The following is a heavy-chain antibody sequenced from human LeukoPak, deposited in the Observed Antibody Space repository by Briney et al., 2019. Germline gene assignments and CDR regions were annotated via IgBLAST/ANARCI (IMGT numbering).Heavy chain of an antibody. CDR3: ARSDYYDFRQIDY. Sequence: PSATLSLTCTVSGDSISTSSYYWGWVRQPPGRGLEWLGSIYYSGITPYNPSLKSRLTIYVDTSRNQFSLHLFSVTAADTAVFYCARSDYYDFRQIDYWGQGTLVTVSS. CDR1: GDSISTSSYY. V-gene: IGHV4-39*01. CDR2: IYYSGIT. D-gene: IGHD3/OR15-3a*01. J-gene: IGHJ4*02.